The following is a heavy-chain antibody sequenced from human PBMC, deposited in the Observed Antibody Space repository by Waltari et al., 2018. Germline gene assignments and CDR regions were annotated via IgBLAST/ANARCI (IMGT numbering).Heavy chain of an antibody. J-gene: IGHJ4*02. D-gene: IGHD6-13*01. V-gene: IGHV1-69*02. CDR1: VGTFSSYT. CDR3: ARGGSGYHFDY. CDR2: IIPIIGIA. Sequence: QVQLVQSGAEVKTPGSSVKVSCTASVGTFSSYTIRWGRQAPGQGLEWMGRIIPIIGIANYAQKFQGRVTITADKSTSTAYMELSSLRSEDTAVYYCARGGSGYHFDYWGQGTLVTVSS.